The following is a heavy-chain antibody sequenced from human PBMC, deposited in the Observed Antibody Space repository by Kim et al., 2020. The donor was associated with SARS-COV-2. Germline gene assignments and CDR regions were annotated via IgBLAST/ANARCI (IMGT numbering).Heavy chain of an antibody. Sequence: GGSLRLSCSTSGFNFSIFAMLWVRQAPRKGLECVTAISYKGGTTYYADSVKGRFTISRDNSKNTLYLQMSSLRPEDTAMYYCVKVCNRDHWGQGALVTVSS. D-gene: IGHD4-4*01. J-gene: IGHJ4*02. CDR3: VKVCNRDH. CDR2: ISYKGGTT. V-gene: IGHV3-64D*06. CDR1: GFNFSIFA.